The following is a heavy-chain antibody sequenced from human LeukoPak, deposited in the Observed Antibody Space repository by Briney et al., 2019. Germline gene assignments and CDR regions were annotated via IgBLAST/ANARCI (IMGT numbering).Heavy chain of an antibody. Sequence: SVKVSCKASGGTFSSYAISWVRQAPGQGLEWMGGIIPIFGTANYAQKLQGRVTMTTDTPTSTAYMELRSLRSDDTAVYYCARDRAARPDDYWGQGTLVTVSS. J-gene: IGHJ4*02. CDR1: GGTFSSYA. CDR3: ARDRAARPDDY. CDR2: IIPIFGTA. V-gene: IGHV1-69*05. D-gene: IGHD6-6*01.